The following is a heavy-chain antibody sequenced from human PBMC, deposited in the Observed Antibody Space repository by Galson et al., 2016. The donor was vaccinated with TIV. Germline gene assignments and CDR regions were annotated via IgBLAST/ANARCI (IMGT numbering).Heavy chain of an antibody. Sequence: CAASGFTFTNAWMSWVRQAPGRGPEWVGRIKTNTDGGTTDYAAPVKGRFAISRDDSKNTLYLQMNSLKTEDTAVYYCTTKRGFLEWLSFFHYWGQGTLVTVSS. V-gene: IGHV3-15*01. CDR3: TTKRGFLEWLSFFHY. J-gene: IGHJ4*02. CDR2: IKTNTDGGTT. CDR1: GFTFTNAW. D-gene: IGHD3-3*01.